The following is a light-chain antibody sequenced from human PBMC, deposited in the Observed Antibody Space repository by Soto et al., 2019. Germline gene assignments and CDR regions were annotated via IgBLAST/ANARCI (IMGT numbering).Light chain of an antibody. CDR2: EVS. CDR1: SSDVGGYNY. J-gene: IGLJ2*01. CDR3: SSYAGSNNFVV. V-gene: IGLV2-8*01. Sequence: QSALTQPPSASGSPGQSVTISCTGTSSDVGGYNYVSWYQQHPGKAPKLMIYEVSKRPSGVPDRFSGSKSANTASLTVSGLQAEDDADYYCSSYAGSNNFVVFGGGTKLTVL.